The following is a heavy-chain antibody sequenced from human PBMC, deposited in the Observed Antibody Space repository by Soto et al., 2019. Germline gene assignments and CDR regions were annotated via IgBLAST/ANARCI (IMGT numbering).Heavy chain of an antibody. CDR1: GGTFSSYA. CDR2: IIPIFGTA. D-gene: IGHD2-21*02. V-gene: IGHV1-69*01. J-gene: IGHJ6*02. CDR3: AHGTYCGGDCYYYYYGMDV. Sequence: QVQLVQSGAEVKKPGSSVKVSCKASGGTFSSYAISWVRQAPGQGLEWMGGIIPIFGTANYAQKFQGRVTITADESTSTAYMELGSLRSEDTAVYYCAHGTYCGGDCYYYYYGMDVWGQVTTVTVSS.